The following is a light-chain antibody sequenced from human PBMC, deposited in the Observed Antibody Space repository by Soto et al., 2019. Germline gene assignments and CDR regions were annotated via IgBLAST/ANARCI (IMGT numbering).Light chain of an antibody. CDR2: EVN. J-gene: IGLJ1*01. CDR1: SSNVGSYKL. CDR3: CSSGGRPPDV. V-gene: IGLV2-23*02. Sequence: QSALAQPASVSGSPGQSITISCTGTSSNVGSYKLVSWYQQHPGKAPKLMIFEVNKRPSGVSNRFSGSKSGNTASLTISGLKVEYAPHCSCCSSGGRPPDVFGTGTRGTVL.